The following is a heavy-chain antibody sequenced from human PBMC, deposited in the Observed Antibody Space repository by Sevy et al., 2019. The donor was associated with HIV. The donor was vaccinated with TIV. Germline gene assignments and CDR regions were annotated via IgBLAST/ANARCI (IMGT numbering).Heavy chain of an antibody. CDR1: GLSVSSNF. Sequence: GGSLRLSCAASGLSVSSNFMSWVRQAPGKGLEWVSVLYITETTYYADSVKGRFTISRDNSKNTLYLQMSSLRAEDTAAYYCARGKHVSGYYGSFDYWGLGTLVTVSS. V-gene: IGHV3-53*01. CDR3: ARGKHVSGYYGSFDY. D-gene: IGHD5-12*01. CDR2: LYITETT. J-gene: IGHJ4*02.